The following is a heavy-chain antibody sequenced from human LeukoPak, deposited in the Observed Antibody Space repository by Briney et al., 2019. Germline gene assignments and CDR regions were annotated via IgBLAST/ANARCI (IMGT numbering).Heavy chain of an antibody. CDR2: IKQDGSEK. CDR3: ARERGLEGGDTYGYFDY. Sequence: GGSLRLSCAASGFTFSSYWMSWVRQAPGKGLEWVANIKQDGSEKYYVDSVKGRFTITRDNAKNSLYLQMNSLRAEDTAVYYCARERGLEGGDTYGYFDYWGQGTLVTVSS. D-gene: IGHD5-18*01. V-gene: IGHV3-7*01. J-gene: IGHJ4*02. CDR1: GFTFSSYW.